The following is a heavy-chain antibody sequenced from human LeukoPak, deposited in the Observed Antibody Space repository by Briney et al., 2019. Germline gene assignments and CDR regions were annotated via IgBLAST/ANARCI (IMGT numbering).Heavy chain of an antibody. D-gene: IGHD3-10*01. J-gene: IGHJ5*02. CDR2: ISGSGGST. V-gene: IGHV3-23*01. CDR3: ARGPPPPRPLLWFGELLSS. CDR1: GFTFSSYA. Sequence: GGSLRLSCAASGFTFSSYAMSWVRQAPGNGLEWVSAISGSGGSTYYADSVKGRFTISRDNAKNSLYLQMNSLRAEDTAVYYCARGPPPPRPLLWFGELLSSWGQGTLVTVSS.